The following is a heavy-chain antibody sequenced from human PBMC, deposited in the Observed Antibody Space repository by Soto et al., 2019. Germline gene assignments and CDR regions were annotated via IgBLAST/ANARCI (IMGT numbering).Heavy chain of an antibody. V-gene: IGHV1-69*02. CDR2: IIPILGIA. CDR3: ARGRQLWLNWFDP. D-gene: IGHD5-18*01. CDR1: GGTFSSYT. Sequence: SVKVSCKASGGTFSSYTISWVRQAPGQGLEWMGRIIPILGIANYAQKFQGRVTITADKSTSTAYMELSSLRSEDTAVYYCARGRQLWLNWFDPWGQGTLVTVSS. J-gene: IGHJ5*02.